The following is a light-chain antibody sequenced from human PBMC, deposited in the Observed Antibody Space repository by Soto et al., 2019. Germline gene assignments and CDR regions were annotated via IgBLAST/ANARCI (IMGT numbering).Light chain of an antibody. Sequence: QSVLTQRPSASGTPGQRVTISCSGSSSNNGSNTVNWYQQLPGTAPKLLIYSNNQRPSGVPDRFSGSKSGTSASLAISGLQSEDEADYYCAAWDDSLNGPVFGGGTKLTVL. V-gene: IGLV1-44*01. CDR1: SSNNGSNT. J-gene: IGLJ2*01. CDR2: SNN. CDR3: AAWDDSLNGPV.